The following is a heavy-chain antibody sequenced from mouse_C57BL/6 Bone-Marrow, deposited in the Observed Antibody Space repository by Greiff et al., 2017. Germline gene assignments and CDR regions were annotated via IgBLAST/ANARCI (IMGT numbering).Heavy chain of an antibody. CDR1: GYTFTSYW. CDR2: IYPGSGST. J-gene: IGHJ4*01. CDR3: ARWGWLLLYAMDY. D-gene: IGHD2-3*01. Sequence: QVQLQQPGAELVKPGASVKMSCKASGYTFTSYWITWVKQRPGQGLEWIGDIYPGSGSTNYNEKFKSKATLTVDTSSSTAYLQLSSLTSEDSAVYYCARWGWLLLYAMDYWGQGTSVTVSS. V-gene: IGHV1-55*01.